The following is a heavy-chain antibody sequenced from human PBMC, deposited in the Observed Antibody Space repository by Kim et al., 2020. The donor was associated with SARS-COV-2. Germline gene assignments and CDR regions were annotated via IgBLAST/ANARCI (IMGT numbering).Heavy chain of an antibody. Sequence: GGSLRLSCAASGFTFSSYGMHWVRQAPGKGLEWVAVIWYDGSNKYYADSVKGRFTISRDNSKNTLYLQMNSLRAEDTAVYDCARDYIVVVPAAGFYYWGQGTLVTVSS. D-gene: IGHD2-2*01. CDR1: GFTFSSYG. J-gene: IGHJ4*02. CDR3: ARDYIVVVPAAGFYY. CDR2: IWYDGSNK. V-gene: IGHV3-33*01.